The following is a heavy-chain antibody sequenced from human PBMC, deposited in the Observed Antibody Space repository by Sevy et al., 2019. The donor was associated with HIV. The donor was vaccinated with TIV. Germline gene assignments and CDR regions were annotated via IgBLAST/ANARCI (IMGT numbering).Heavy chain of an antibody. V-gene: IGHV3-15*07. Sequence: GGSLRLSCAASGFTFTNAWMNWVRQAPGKGLEWVGRIKSKTDGGTTDDAAPVKGRFTISRDDSKNTLYLQMNSLKSEDTAVYYCTTGPWDYDNSGYYPDYWGQGTLVTVSS. CDR2: IKSKTDGGTT. D-gene: IGHD3-22*01. CDR3: TTGPWDYDNSGYYPDY. CDR1: GFTFTNAW. J-gene: IGHJ4*02.